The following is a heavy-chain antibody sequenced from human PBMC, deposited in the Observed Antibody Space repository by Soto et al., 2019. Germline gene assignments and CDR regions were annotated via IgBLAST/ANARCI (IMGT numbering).Heavy chain of an antibody. CDR3: AYTVIWNGYYNSFDY. J-gene: IGHJ4*02. V-gene: IGHV3-23*01. D-gene: IGHD3-3*01. CDR2: ISGSGTST. CDR1: GFTFSGYA. Sequence: PGGSLRLSCAASGFTFSGYAVTWVRQAPGKGLEWVSGISGSGTSTYYADSVKGRFTISRNNSNKTLYLQMNSLRAEDTAVYYCAYTVIWNGYYNSFDYWGQGTQVTVSS.